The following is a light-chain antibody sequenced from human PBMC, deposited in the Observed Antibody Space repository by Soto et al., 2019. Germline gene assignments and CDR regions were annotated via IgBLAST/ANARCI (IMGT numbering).Light chain of an antibody. J-gene: IGLJ3*02. CDR1: SSDVGGYNY. V-gene: IGLV2-14*03. CDR3: SSYTSSSTVV. Sequence: QPALTQPASVSGSPGQSITISCTGTSSDVGGYNYVSWYQQHPGKAPKLMIYDVTNRPSGVSNRFSGSKSVNTASLTISGLQAEDEADYYCSSYTSSSTVVFGGGTKVTVL. CDR2: DVT.